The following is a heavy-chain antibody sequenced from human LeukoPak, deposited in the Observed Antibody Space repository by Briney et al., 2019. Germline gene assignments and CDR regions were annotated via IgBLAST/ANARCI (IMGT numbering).Heavy chain of an antibody. V-gene: IGHV4-31*03. D-gene: IGHD3-22*01. CDR3: ARGLYYYDSSGYYSTFDY. CDR2: IYYSGST. J-gene: IGHJ4*02. Sequence: PSQTLSLTCTVSGGSISSGGYYWSWIRQHPGKGLEWIGYIYYSGSTYYNPSLKSRVTISVDTSKNQFSLKLSSVTATDTAVYYCARGLYYYDSSGYYSTFDYWGQGTLVTVSS. CDR1: GGSISSGGYY.